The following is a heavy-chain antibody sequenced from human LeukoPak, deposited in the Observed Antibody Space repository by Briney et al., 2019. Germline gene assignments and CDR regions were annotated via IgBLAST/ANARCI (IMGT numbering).Heavy chain of an antibody. V-gene: IGHV4-30-4*01. D-gene: IGHD3-22*01. CDR3: ARGVGYHSPFDP. CDR1: GGSISSGDYY. J-gene: IGHJ5*02. Sequence: SETLSLTWTVSGGSISSGDYYWSWIRQPPGKGLEWIGYIYYSGSTYYNPSLKSRVTISVDTSKNQFSLKLSSVTAADTAVYYCARGVGYHSPFDPWGQGTLVTVSS. CDR2: IYYSGST.